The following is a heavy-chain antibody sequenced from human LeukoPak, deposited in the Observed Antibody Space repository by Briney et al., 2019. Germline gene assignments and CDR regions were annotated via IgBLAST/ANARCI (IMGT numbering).Heavy chain of an antibody. Sequence: PGGSLRLSCAASGFTFSSYAMRWVRQAPGKGLEWVSAISGSGGSTYYADSVKGRFTISRDNSKNTLYLQMNSLRAEDTAVYYCAKHQTGEEYYYYGMDVWGQGTTVTVSS. J-gene: IGHJ6*02. CDR1: GFTFSSYA. CDR3: AKHQTGEEYYYYGMDV. CDR2: ISGSGGST. D-gene: IGHD1-14*01. V-gene: IGHV3-23*01.